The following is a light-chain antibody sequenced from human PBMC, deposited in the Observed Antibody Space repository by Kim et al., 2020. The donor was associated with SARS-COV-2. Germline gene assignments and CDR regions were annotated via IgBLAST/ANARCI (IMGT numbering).Light chain of an antibody. Sequence: DIQMTQSPSTLSASVGDRVTITCRASQSISNWLAWFQQKPGKAPKLLIYDASTLQSGVPSRFSGTGSGTEFTLTINSLQPDDFATYYCQQYTISGYTFGQGTKLEI. CDR1: QSISNW. CDR3: QQYTISGYT. J-gene: IGKJ2*01. CDR2: DAS. V-gene: IGKV1-5*01.